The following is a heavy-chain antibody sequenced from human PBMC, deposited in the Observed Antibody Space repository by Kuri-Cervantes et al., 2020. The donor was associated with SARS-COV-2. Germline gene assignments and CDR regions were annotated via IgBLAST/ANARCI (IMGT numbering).Heavy chain of an antibody. CDR1: GGTFNRHA. V-gene: IGHV1-69*13. Sequence: SVKVSCKASGGTFNRHAISWVRQAPGQGLEWMGDIIPLFDATKYAQNFQGRVTITADESTSTAFMELRSLRSEDTAMYYCARAISVTPNLWAWGPKSYYYYALDVWGRGPRSPSPQ. J-gene: IGHJ6*01. D-gene: IGHD4-17*01. CDR2: IIPLFDAT. CDR3: ARAISVTPNLWAWGPKSYYYYALDV.